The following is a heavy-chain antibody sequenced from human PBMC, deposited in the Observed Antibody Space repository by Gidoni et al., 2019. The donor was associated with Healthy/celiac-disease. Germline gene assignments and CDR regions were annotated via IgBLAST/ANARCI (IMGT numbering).Heavy chain of an antibody. CDR1: GYTFTGYY. D-gene: IGHD3-3*01. CDR2: INPNSGGT. CDR3: ARGGVGDFWSGYYFDY. Sequence: QVQLVPSGAEVKKPGASVKVSCKASGYTFTGYYMPLVRQAPGQGLGWMGWINPNSGGTNYAQKFQGRVTMTSDTSISTAYMELSRLRSDDTAVYYGARGGVGDFWSGYYFDYWGQGTLVTVSS. J-gene: IGHJ4*02. V-gene: IGHV1-2*02.